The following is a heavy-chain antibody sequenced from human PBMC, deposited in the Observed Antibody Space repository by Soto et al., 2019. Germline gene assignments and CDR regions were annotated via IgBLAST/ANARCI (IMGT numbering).Heavy chain of an antibody. CDR3: ARDSTAYYYMHV. D-gene: IGHD2-2*01. J-gene: IGHJ6*03. CDR2: IYSGGST. Sequence: EVQLVESGGGLVQPGGSLRLSCAASGFTVSSNYMSWVRQAPGKGLEWVSVIYSGGSTYYADSVKGRFTVSRDNSKNTLHLQMRTVRAEDTAVYYCARDSTAYYYMHVWGKGTTVTVSS. V-gene: IGHV3-66*01. CDR1: GFTVSSNY.